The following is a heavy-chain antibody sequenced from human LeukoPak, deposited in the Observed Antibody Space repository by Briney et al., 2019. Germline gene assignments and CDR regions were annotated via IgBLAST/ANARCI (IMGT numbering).Heavy chain of an antibody. CDR3: ARAPSGSAVAGHFDY. CDR1: GYTFTSYG. J-gene: IGHJ4*02. V-gene: IGHV1-18*01. CDR2: ISAYNGNT. Sequence: GASVKVSCKASGYTFTSYGISWVRQAPGQGLEWMGWISAYNGNTNYAQKFQGRVTMTRDMSTSTVYMELSSLRSEDTAFYYCARAPSGSAVAGHFDYWGQGTLVTVSS. D-gene: IGHD6-19*01.